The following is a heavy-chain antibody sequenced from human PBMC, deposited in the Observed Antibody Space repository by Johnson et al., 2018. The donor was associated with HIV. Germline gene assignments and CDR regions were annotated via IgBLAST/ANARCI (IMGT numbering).Heavy chain of an antibody. CDR2: ISGRGITI. D-gene: IGHD2-15*01. CDR3: AKGQVARGAFDI. Sequence: QVQLVESGGGLVKPGGSLRLSCAASGFTFSDSYMSWIRQAPGKGLEWVSYISGRGITIYYSDSVKGRFTISRDNAKNTLHLQMNSLTTEDTAVYYCAKGQVARGAFDIWGQGTMVTVSS. V-gene: IGHV3-11*04. J-gene: IGHJ3*02. CDR1: GFTFSDSY.